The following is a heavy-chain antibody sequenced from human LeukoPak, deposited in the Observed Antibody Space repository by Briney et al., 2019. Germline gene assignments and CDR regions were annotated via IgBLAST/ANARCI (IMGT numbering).Heavy chain of an antibody. D-gene: IGHD3-10*01. CDR3: ARDLASMVRGVIVDDY. V-gene: IGHV4-4*02. CDR2: IYHSGST. CDR1: GCSISSNNW. J-gene: IGHJ4*02. Sequence: PSETLSLICAVSGCSISSNNWWSWVRQSPGKGLEWIGEIYHSGSTNYNPSLKSRVTISVDKSKNQFSLKLSSVTAADTAVYYCARDLASMVRGVIVDDYWGQGTLVTVSS.